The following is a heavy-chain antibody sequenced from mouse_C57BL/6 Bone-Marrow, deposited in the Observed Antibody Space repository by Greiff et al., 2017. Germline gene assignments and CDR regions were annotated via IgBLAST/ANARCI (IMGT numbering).Heavy chain of an antibody. CDR1: GYTFTTYP. CDR3: ARSSTFFYYFDY. D-gene: IGHD5-1*01. Sequence: QVQLLQSGAELVKPGASVKMSCKASGYTFTTYPIEWMKQNHGKSLEWIGNFHPYNDDTKYNEKFKCKATLTVEKSSNTVYLELSRLTSNYSAVYYCARSSTFFYYFDYWGQGTTLTVSS. V-gene: IGHV1-47*01. CDR2: FHPYNDDT. J-gene: IGHJ2*01.